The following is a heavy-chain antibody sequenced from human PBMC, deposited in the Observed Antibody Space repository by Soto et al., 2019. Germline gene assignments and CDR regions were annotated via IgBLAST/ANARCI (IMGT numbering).Heavy chain of an antibody. V-gene: IGHV3-23*01. D-gene: IGHD3-3*01. J-gene: IGHJ4*02. Sequence: GGSLRLSCAASGFTFSSYAMSWVRQAPGKGLEWVSAISGSGGSTYYADSVKGRFTISRDNSKNTLYLQMNSLRAEDTAVYYCAKDGKYYDFWSGYYTFDYWGQGTLVTVSS. CDR1: GFTFSSYA. CDR3: AKDGKYYDFWSGYYTFDY. CDR2: ISGSGGST.